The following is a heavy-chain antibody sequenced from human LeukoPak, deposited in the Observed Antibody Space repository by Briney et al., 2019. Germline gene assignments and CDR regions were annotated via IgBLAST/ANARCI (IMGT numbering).Heavy chain of an antibody. V-gene: IGHV3-23*01. J-gene: IGHJ4*02. D-gene: IGHD6-13*01. Sequence: GGSLRLSCAASGFTFSDYYMSWVRQAPGKGLEWVSGISGSGRSTYYADSVKGRFIISRDNSKNTVYLQMNSLRADDTAVYYCAKDLRGEDHSSWFSDWGQGTLVTVSS. CDR2: ISGSGRST. CDR3: AKDLRGEDHSSWFSD. CDR1: GFTFSDYY.